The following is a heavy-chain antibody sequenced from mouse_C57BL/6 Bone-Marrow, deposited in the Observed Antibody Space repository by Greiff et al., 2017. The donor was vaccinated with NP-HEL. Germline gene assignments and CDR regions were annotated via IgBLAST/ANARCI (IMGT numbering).Heavy chain of an antibody. D-gene: IGHD1-1*01. J-gene: IGHJ2*01. CDR2: IHPNSGST. V-gene: IGHV1-64*01. CDR3: ARGGYYGSREGY. CDR1: GYTFTSYW. Sequence: QVQLQQPGAELVKPGASVKLSCKASGYTFTSYWMHWVKQRPGQGLEWIGMIHPNSGSTNYNEKFKGKATLTVDKSSSTAYMQLSSLTSEDSEVYYCARGGYYGSREGYWGQGTTLTVSS.